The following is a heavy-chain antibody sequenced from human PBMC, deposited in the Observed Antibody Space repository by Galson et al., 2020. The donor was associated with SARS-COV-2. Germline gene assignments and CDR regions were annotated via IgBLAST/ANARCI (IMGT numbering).Heavy chain of an antibody. CDR3: ARDPRDYYYYYGMDV. CDR2: ISSSSSYI. J-gene: IGHJ6*02. CDR1: GFTFSSYS. V-gene: IGHV3-21*01. Sequence: GGSLRLSCAASGFTFSSYSMNWVRQAPGKGLEWVSSISSSSSYIYYADSVKGRFTISRDNAKNSLYLQMNSLRAEDTAVYYCARDPRDYYYYYGMDVWGQGTTVTVSS.